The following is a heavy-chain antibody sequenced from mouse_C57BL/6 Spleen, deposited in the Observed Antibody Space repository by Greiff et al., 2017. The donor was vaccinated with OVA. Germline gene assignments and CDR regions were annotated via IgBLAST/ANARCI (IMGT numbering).Heavy chain of an antibody. J-gene: IGHJ1*03. CDR3: ARYPFITTVVDWYFDV. CDR1: GYAFSSSW. Sequence: QVQLKESGPELVKPGASVKISCKASGYAFSSSWMNWVKQRPGKGLEWIGRIYPGDGDTNYNGKFKGKATLTADKSSSTAYMQLSSLTSEDSAVYFCARYPFITTVVDWYFDVWGTGTTVTVSS. CDR2: IYPGDGDT. D-gene: IGHD1-1*01. V-gene: IGHV1-82*01.